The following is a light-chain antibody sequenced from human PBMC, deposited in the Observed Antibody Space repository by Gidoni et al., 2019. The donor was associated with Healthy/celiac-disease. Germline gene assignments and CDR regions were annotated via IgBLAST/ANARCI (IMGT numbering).Light chain of an antibody. CDR1: SSDVGGSNY. J-gene: IGLJ2*01. Sequence: QSALTQPASGSGSPGQSITISCSGTSSDVGGSNYISWYQQYPGKAPKLVIYDVNNRPSGISDRFSGSKSANTASLTISGLQADDEADYYCRSYTISAAVVFGGGPKLTVL. CDR2: DVN. CDR3: RSYTISAAVV. V-gene: IGLV2-14*03.